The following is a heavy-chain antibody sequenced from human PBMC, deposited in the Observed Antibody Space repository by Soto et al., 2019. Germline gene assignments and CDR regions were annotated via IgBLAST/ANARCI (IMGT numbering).Heavy chain of an antibody. V-gene: IGHV3-64D*06. CDR1: GFLFSGST. D-gene: IGHD2-15*01. J-gene: IGHJ4*02. Sequence: TGGGLGLSPSTPGFLFSGSTKNLGRPVQGKGLEAISAVSTSGRSTYYADSVKDRFTISRDNSKNTLFLQMGSLRPEDTAIYYCVKQAHGLDGVAFDYWGQGTQVTVSS. CDR2: VSTSGRST. CDR3: VKQAHGLDGVAFDY.